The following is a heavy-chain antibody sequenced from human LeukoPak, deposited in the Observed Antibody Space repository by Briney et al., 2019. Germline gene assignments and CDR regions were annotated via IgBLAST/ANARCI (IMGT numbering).Heavy chain of an antibody. V-gene: IGHV4-39*07. D-gene: IGHD4-17*01. CDR3: ARGHIRRPRATVTSPGSFDY. Sequence: SETLSLTCTVSGGSISSSPYYWSWIRQPPGKGLEWIGEINHSGSTNYNPSLKSRVTISVDTSKNQFSLKLSSVTAADTAVYYCARGHIRRPRATVTSPGSFDYWGQGTLVTVSS. J-gene: IGHJ4*02. CDR1: GGSISSSPYY. CDR2: INHSGST.